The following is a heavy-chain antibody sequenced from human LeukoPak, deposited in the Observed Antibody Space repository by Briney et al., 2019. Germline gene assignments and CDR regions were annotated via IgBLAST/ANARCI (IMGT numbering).Heavy chain of an antibody. CDR1: GFTFSSYS. V-gene: IGHV3-48*01. J-gene: IGHJ6*03. CDR3: ARIPSSDYYYMDV. Sequence: GGSLRLSCAASGFTFSSYSMNWVRQAPGEGLEWVSYITSSSSTIYYADSVKGRFTISRDNAKNSLYLQMNSLRAEDTAVYYCARIPSSDYYYMDVWGKGTTVTVSS. CDR2: ITSSSSTI. D-gene: IGHD6-19*01.